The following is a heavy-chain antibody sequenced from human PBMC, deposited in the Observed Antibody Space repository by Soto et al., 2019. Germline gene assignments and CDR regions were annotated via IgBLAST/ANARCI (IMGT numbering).Heavy chain of an antibody. J-gene: IGHJ4*02. CDR3: ARDRLDPNHASSWYYFDY. D-gene: IGHD6-13*01. V-gene: IGHV4-39*07. CDR2: IYYSGST. CDR1: GGSISSSSYY. Sequence: SETLSLTCTVSGGSISSSSYYWGWIRQPPGKGLEWIGSIYYSGSTYYNPSLKSRVTISVDTSKNQFSLKLSSVTAADTAVYYCARDRLDPNHASSWYYFDYWGQGTLVTVSS.